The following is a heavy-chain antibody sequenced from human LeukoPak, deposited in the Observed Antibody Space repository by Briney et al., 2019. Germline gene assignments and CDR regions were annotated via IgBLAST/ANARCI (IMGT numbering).Heavy chain of an antibody. Sequence: SETPSLTCTVSGGSISSYYWSWIRQPPGKGLEWIGYIYYSGSTNYNPSLKSRVTISVDTSKNQFSLKLSSVTAADTAVYYCARAVWGSSGSYSEFDYWGQGTLVTVSS. J-gene: IGHJ4*02. CDR2: IYYSGST. CDR3: ARAVWGSSGSYSEFDY. V-gene: IGHV4-59*01. CDR1: GGSISSYY. D-gene: IGHD1-26*01.